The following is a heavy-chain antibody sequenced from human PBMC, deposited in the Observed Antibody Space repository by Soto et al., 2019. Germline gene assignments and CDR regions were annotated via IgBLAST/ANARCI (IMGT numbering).Heavy chain of an antibody. CDR1: GASISSSDHY. J-gene: IGHJ6*02. CDR2: IYDTGTT. Sequence: QVQLQESGPGLVKPSQTLSLTCTVSGASISSSDHYWAWIRQPPGRGLEWIGHIYDTGTTYYNSSLKSRLSISVDTSRNQFSLRLNSVTAADTAVYFCARSLDYYYHDGLDVWGQGTTVIVSS. CDR3: ARSLDYYYHDGLDV. V-gene: IGHV4-30-4*01.